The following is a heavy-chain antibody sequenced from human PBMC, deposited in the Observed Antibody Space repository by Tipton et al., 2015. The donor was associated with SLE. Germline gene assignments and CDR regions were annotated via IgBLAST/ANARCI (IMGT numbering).Heavy chain of an antibody. D-gene: IGHD2-2*01. Sequence: PGLVKPSQTLSLTCAVSGGSISSGSYSWSWIRQSAGKGLEWIGRIYPSGSTNYNPSLKSRLTISVDTSKNQFSLRLTSVTAADTAVYYCARQGLDQLLGGFDPWGQGTLVTVSS. CDR2: IYPSGST. J-gene: IGHJ5*02. V-gene: IGHV4-61*02. CDR1: GGSISSGSYS. CDR3: ARQGLDQLLGGFDP.